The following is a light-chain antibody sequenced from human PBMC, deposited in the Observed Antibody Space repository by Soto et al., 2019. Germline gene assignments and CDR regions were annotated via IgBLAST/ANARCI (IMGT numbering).Light chain of an antibody. Sequence: QSVLTQPPSASGSPGQSVTIYCTGTSSDVGGYNYVSWYQQHPGKAPKLMIYEVSKRPSGVPERFSGSKSGNTASLTVSGLQAEDEADYYCSSYVGTNSYVFGTGTKLTVL. CDR3: SSYVGTNSYV. CDR1: SSDVGGYNY. CDR2: EVS. V-gene: IGLV2-8*01. J-gene: IGLJ1*01.